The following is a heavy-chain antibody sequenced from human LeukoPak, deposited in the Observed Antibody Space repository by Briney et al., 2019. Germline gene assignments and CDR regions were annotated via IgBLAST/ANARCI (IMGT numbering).Heavy chain of an antibody. CDR3: AREAIVATLSY. Sequence: EASVKVSCKASGYTFTSYGISWVRQAPGQGLEWMGWISAYNGNTNYAQKLQGRVTITADESTSTAYMELSSLRSEDTAVYYCAREAIVATLSYWGQGTLVTVSS. CDR1: GYTFTSYG. J-gene: IGHJ4*02. CDR2: ISAYNGNT. V-gene: IGHV1-18*01. D-gene: IGHD5-12*01.